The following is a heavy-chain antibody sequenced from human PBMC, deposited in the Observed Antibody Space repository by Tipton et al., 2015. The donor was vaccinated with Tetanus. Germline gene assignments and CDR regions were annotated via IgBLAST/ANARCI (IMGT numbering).Heavy chain of an antibody. CDR3: AKEALGVLNL. V-gene: IGHV3-23*03. CDR2: SYSGGSYA. Sequence: SLRLSCAASGFTFDSYAMNWVRQAPGKGLEWVSVSYSGGSYAYYADSVKGRLTISRDNSKNTVSLQLNSLRADDTAIYYCAKEALGVLNLWGKGTTVIVSS. D-gene: IGHD1-14*01. J-gene: IGHJ6*04. CDR1: GFTFDSYA.